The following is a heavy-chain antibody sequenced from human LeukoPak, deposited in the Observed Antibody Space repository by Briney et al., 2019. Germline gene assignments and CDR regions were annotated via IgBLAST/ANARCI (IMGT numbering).Heavy chain of an antibody. Sequence: GGSLRLSCAASGFTFSSYGMHWVRQAPGKGLEWVAFIRYDGSNKYYADSVKGRFTISRDNSKNTLYLQMDSLRAEDTAMYYCAKGDGGTHDSSGWVDYFDHWGQGTLVTVSS. CDR1: GFTFSSYG. J-gene: IGHJ4*02. D-gene: IGHD3-22*01. CDR3: AKGDGGTHDSSGWVDYFDH. V-gene: IGHV3-30*02. CDR2: IRYDGSNK.